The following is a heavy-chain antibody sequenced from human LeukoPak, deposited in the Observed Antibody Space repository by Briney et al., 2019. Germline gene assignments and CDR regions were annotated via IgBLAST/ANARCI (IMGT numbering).Heavy chain of an antibody. V-gene: IGHV4-31*03. Sequence: HPSQTLSLTCPVSGGPISFGVYYWSSIRQHPGKGLEGIGYIYYSGRTYYNSSLKSRVTISVDTSKNQFSLKLSSVTAADTAVYYCARGTRWLQLSYFDYWGQGTLVTVSS. CDR2: IYYSGRT. CDR3: ARGTRWLQLSYFDY. D-gene: IGHD5-24*01. J-gene: IGHJ4*02. CDR1: GGPISFGVYY.